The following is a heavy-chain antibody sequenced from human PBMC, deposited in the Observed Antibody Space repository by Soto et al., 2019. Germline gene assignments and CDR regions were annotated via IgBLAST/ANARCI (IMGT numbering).Heavy chain of an antibody. V-gene: IGHV3-30*18. CDR3: AKGRGPRRQWLIAPFEY. Sequence: QVQLVESGGGVVQPGRSLRVSCAASGFTFSIYAMHWVRQAPGTGLEWVAVISYDGTKTYYADSVKGRFTISRDNSKNTVDLQMNSLRDEDTAVYYSAKGRGPRRQWLIAPFEYWGQGTVVTVSP. CDR1: GFTFSIYA. D-gene: IGHD6-19*01. CDR2: ISYDGTKT. J-gene: IGHJ4*02.